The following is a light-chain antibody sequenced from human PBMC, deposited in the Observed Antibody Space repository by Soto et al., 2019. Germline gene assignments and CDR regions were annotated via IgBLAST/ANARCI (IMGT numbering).Light chain of an antibody. V-gene: IGLV3-21*04. CDR2: YDS. CDR3: KVWNSSSDHVV. J-gene: IGLJ2*01. Sequence: SYELTQPHSVSVAPGKTARITCGGNNIGSKSGHWYQQKPGQAPVRVIYYDSHRPSGIPGRFSGANSGNTATLTISRVEAGDEEYYYCKVWNSSSDHVVFGGATKLTVL. CDR1: NIGSKS.